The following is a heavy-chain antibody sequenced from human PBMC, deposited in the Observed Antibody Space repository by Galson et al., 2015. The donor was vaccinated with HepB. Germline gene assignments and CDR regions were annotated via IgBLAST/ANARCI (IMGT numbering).Heavy chain of an antibody. CDR1: GYSFTSYW. J-gene: IGHJ6*02. D-gene: IGHD2-2*01. CDR3: ARHDDCSSTSCVVYYYYGMDV. CDR2: IDPSDSYT. Sequence: QSGAEVKKPGESLRISCKGSGYSFTSYWISWVRQMPGKGLEWMGRIDPSDSYTNYSPSFQGHVTISADKSISTAYLQWSSLKASDTAMYYCARHDDCSSTSCVVYYYYGMDVWGQGTTVTVSS. V-gene: IGHV5-10-1*01.